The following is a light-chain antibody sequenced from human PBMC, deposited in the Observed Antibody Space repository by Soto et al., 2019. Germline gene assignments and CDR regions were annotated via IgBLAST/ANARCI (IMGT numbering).Light chain of an antibody. CDR1: QSVSSN. Sequence: EIVMTQSPATLSVSPGERATLSCRASQSVSSNLAWYQQKPGQAPRLLIYGASTRATGIPARFNGSGSGTGFTLTISSLQSEDFAVYYCQQYNNWPRTFGQGTKVEIK. V-gene: IGKV3-15*01. CDR2: GAS. J-gene: IGKJ1*01. CDR3: QQYNNWPRT.